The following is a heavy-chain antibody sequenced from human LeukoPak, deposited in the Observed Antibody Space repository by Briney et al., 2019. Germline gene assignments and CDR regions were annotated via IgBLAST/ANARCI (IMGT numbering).Heavy chain of an antibody. Sequence: ASVKVSCKASGYTFTGQYIHWVRQAPGQGLEWMGWINPNSGGTNYAQKFQGRVTMTRDTSISTAYMELSRLRSDDTAVYYCARDSAPGDTYGLLGIDSWGQGTLVTVSS. D-gene: IGHD5-18*01. V-gene: IGHV1-2*02. CDR1: GYTFTGQY. CDR2: INPNSGGT. CDR3: ARDSAPGDTYGLLGIDS. J-gene: IGHJ4*02.